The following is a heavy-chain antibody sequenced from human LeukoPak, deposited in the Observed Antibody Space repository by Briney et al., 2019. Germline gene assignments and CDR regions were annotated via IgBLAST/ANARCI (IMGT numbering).Heavy chain of an antibody. D-gene: IGHD5-24*01. CDR3: ARPRRGRSDAFDI. V-gene: IGHV3-23*01. CDR1: GFTFSSYA. Sequence: GGSLRLSCAASGFTFSSYAMSWVRQAPGKGLEWVSAISGSGGSTYYADSVKGRFTISRDNSKNTLYLQMNSLRAEDTAVYYCARPRRGRSDAFDIWGQGTMVTVSS. CDR2: ISGSGGST. J-gene: IGHJ3*02.